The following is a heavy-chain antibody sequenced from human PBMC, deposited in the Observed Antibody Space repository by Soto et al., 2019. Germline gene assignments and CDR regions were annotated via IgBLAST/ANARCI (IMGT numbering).Heavy chain of an antibody. V-gene: IGHV4-59*08. Sequence: QVQLQESGPGLVQPSKTLSLTCTVSGGSISSYYWSWIRQPPGKGLQDMGYIDYSGSANYKHSLTRRVSVAEDTSAKRIVWALTSVTAADAAVYYCASGGWEREGYVMDVWGQGTMVTVSS. D-gene: IGHD1-26*01. CDR3: ASGGWEREGYVMDV. CDR1: GGSISSYY. J-gene: IGHJ6*02. CDR2: IDYSGSA.